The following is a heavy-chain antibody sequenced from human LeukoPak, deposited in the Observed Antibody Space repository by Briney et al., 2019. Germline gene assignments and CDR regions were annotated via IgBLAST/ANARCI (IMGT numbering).Heavy chain of an antibody. CDR1: GGSITTTNW. V-gene: IGHV4-4*02. Sequence: HPSETLSLTCAVSGGSITTTNWWSWVRQPPGKGLEWIGEVHLSGATNYNPSLESRVSMSIDKSKNHLSLEVTSVTAADTAIYYCTRESGAFSPFGFWGLGTLVTVSS. J-gene: IGHJ4*02. CDR3: TRESGAFSPFGF. D-gene: IGHD1-26*01. CDR2: VHLSGAT.